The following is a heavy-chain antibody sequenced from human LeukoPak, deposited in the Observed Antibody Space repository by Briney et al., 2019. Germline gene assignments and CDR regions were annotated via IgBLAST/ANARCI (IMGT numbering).Heavy chain of an antibody. J-gene: IGHJ4*02. D-gene: IGHD3-10*01. CDR1: GGSISSYY. CDR2: IYCSGST. Sequence: SETLSLTCTVSGGSISSYYWSWIRQPPGKGLEWIGYIYCSGSTNYNPSLKSRVTISVDTSKNQFSLKLSSVTAADTAVYYCARARGWFGSFDYWGQGTLVTVSS. V-gene: IGHV4-59*08. CDR3: ARARGWFGSFDY.